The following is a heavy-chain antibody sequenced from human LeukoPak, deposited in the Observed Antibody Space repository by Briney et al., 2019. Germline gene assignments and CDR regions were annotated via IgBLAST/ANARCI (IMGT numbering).Heavy chain of an antibody. CDR3: ARHVPPGIAAAGSLDY. CDR1: GDSISSSSYY. CDR2: IYYSGST. J-gene: IGHJ4*02. D-gene: IGHD6-13*01. V-gene: IGHV4-39*01. Sequence: SETLSLTCTVSGDSISSSSYYWGWIRQPPGKGLEWIGSIYYSGSTYYNPSLKSRVTISVDTSKNQFSLKLSSVTAADTAVYYCARHVPPGIAAAGSLDYWGQGTLVTVSS.